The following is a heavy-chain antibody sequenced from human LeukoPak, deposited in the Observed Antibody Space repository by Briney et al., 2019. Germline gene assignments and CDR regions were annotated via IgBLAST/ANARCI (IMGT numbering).Heavy chain of an antibody. Sequence: GGSLRLSCGASGFTFSKYAMSWVRQAPGEGLEWVSGVSGSGGVTYYADSVEGRFTISKDNSKNTLHLQMNSLRAEDTAVYYCATFLAVIAARDSLYFQHWGQGTLVSVSS. D-gene: IGHD6-6*01. CDR3: ATFLAVIAARDSLYFQH. CDR2: VSGSGGVT. J-gene: IGHJ1*01. CDR1: GFTFSKYA. V-gene: IGHV3-23*01.